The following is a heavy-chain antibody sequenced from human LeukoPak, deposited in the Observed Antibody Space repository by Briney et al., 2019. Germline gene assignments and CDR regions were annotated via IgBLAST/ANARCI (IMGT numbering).Heavy chain of an antibody. D-gene: IGHD2-15*01. CDR1: GFTFSDYA. V-gene: IGHV3-23*01. CDR2: ISGSGGGT. J-gene: IGHJ6*03. CDR3: ARDRGSGLYYYYYMDV. Sequence: GGSLRLSCAASGFTFSDYAMSWVRQAPGKGLEWVSAISGSGGGTYYGDPVKGRFTISRDNSKNTLYLQMNSLRAEGTAVYYCARDRGSGLYYYYYMDVWGKGTTVTVSS.